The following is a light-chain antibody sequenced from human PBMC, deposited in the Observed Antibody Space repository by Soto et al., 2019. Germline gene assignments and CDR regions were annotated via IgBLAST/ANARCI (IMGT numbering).Light chain of an antibody. CDR3: QQRSDWHLT. J-gene: IGKJ5*01. V-gene: IGKV3-11*01. CDR1: QSVTSY. CDR2: DVS. Sequence: EIVLTQSPATLSLSPGERATLSCRASQSVTSYLAWYQQKPGQAPRLLIYDVSNRASGIPARFSGSGSETDLTLTISSLEPEDVAVYYCQQRSDWHLTLGQGTRLEIK.